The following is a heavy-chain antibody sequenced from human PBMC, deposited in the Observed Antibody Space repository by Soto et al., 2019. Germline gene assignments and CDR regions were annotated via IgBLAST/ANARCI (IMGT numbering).Heavy chain of an antibody. CDR2: ISGSGGST. CDR3: AKNGDLANYFDY. CDR1: GFAFSSYA. J-gene: IGHJ4*02. D-gene: IGHD7-27*01. V-gene: IGHV3-23*01. Sequence: EVQLLESGGGLVQPGGSLRLSCAAYGFAFSSYAMSWVRQAPGKGLEWVSAISGSGGSTYYADSVKGRFTISRDNSKNTLYLQMNSLRAEDTAVYYCAKNGDLANYFDYWGQGTLVTVSS.